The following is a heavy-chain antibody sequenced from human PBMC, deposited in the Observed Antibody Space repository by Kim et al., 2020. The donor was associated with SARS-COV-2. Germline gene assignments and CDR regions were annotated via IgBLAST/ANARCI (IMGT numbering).Heavy chain of an antibody. CDR1: GFTFTNAW. CDR3: TTDPSSTKISLTGLAV. V-gene: IGHV3-15*01. CDR2: IQTKPDGWTT. D-gene: IGHD3-3*01. J-gene: IGHJ6*02. Sequence: GGSLRLSCAAYGFTFTNAWMNWVRQAPGKGLEWVGRIQTKPDGWTTDYSAPVKGRFTISRDDSKNTLYQQMDGLKTEDTAVYYCTTDPSSTKISLTGLAVWGQGTTVTVSS.